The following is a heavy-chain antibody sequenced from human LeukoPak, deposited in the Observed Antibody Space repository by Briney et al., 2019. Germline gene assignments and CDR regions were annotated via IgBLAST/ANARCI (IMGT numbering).Heavy chain of an antibody. D-gene: IGHD5-18*01. Sequence: SXTLSLTCTVSGGSISSGSYYWSWIRQPAGKGLEWIGRIHTSGSTNYNPSLKSRVTISVDTSKNQFSLKLSSVTAADTAVYYCARVLRGYSYGYDYWGQGTLVTVSS. J-gene: IGHJ4*02. V-gene: IGHV4-61*02. CDR1: GGSISSGSYY. CDR2: IHTSGST. CDR3: ARVLRGYSYGYDY.